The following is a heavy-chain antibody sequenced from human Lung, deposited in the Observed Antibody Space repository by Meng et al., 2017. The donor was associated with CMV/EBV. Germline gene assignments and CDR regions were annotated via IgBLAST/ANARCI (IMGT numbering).Heavy chain of an antibody. V-gene: IGHV1-46*01. D-gene: IGHD6-13*01. CDR2: INPSDNTT. Sequence: ASXXVPXKASGYTLTNYYIHWVRQAPGQGLEWMGIINPSDNTTIYAQKFQGRVTMTRDTSTSTVYMELSSLRSDDTALYYCARDLGYSSSWYFQYYFDCWXQGTLVTVSS. J-gene: IGHJ4*02. CDR1: GYTLTNYY. CDR3: ARDLGYSSSWYFQYYFDC.